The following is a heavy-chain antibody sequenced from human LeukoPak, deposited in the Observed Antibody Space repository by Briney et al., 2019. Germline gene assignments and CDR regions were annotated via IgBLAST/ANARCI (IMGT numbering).Heavy chain of an antibody. D-gene: IGHD2-8*01. CDR3: AGKMAFDY. V-gene: IGHV3-30*03. CDR2: ISYDGSTQ. Sequence: PGGSLRLSCAASGFSFSPYAMHWVRQAPGKGLEWVALISYDGSTQQYADSVKGRFTISGDKARNTLFLQMNSLRSEDTAVYYCAGKMAFDYWGQGTLVTVSS. CDR1: GFSFSPYA. J-gene: IGHJ4*02.